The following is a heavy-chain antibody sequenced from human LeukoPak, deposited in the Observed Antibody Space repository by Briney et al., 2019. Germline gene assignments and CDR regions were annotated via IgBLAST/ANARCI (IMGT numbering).Heavy chain of an antibody. CDR3: ARVVGGSSWEDPLAFDI. D-gene: IGHD6-13*01. J-gene: IGHJ3*02. V-gene: IGHV1-2*02. CDR2: INPNSGGT. CDR1: GYTFTGYY. Sequence: ASVKVSCKASGYTFTGYYMHWVRQAPGQGLEWMGWINPNSGGTNYAQKFQGRVTMTRDTSISTAYMELSRLRSDDTAVYYCARVVGGSSWEDPLAFDIWGQGTMVTVSS.